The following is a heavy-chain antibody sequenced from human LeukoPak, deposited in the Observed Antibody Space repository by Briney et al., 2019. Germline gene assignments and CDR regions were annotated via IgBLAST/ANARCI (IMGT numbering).Heavy chain of an antibody. CDR1: DDSINRDF. Sequence: PSETLSLTCTASDDSINRDFWTWIRQPPRKGLEWIGYIRYSGRTEYNPSLKSRVTISIDRSKNQFSLKLTSVTAADTAIYYCARLPDVSGWPFDYWGQGMLVTVSS. J-gene: IGHJ4*02. CDR3: ARLPDVSGWPFDY. V-gene: IGHV4-59*01. CDR2: IRYSGRT. D-gene: IGHD6-19*01.